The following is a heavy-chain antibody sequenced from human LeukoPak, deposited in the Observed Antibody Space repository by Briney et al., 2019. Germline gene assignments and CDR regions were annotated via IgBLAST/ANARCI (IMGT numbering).Heavy chain of an antibody. J-gene: IGHJ3*02. V-gene: IGHV3-33*01. Sequence: PGGSLRLSCAASGFTFRSYGRPWVRQAPGKGLEWVAGIWYDESNKYYADSVKGRFTISRDNSKNTLFLQMNSLRAEDTAIYYCARDRRAGYNYGPQDIWGQGTMVTVSS. D-gene: IGHD5-18*01. CDR1: GFTFRSYG. CDR3: ARDRRAGYNYGPQDI. CDR2: IWYDESNK.